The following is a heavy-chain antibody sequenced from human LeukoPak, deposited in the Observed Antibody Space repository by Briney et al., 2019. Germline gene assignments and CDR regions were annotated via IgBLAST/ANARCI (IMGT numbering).Heavy chain of an antibody. CDR3: PRNPAKVFPAVY. Sequence: PGGSLRLSCGVSGFTFSNYWMSWVRQAPGKGLEWVANINQDGNVQYYVDSVKGRFTISRDNAKNSLSLQMNSLRAEDTAVYYCPRNPAKVFPAVYWGQGTLVTVSS. D-gene: IGHD2-2*01. J-gene: IGHJ4*02. V-gene: IGHV3-7*01. CDR1: GFTFSNYW. CDR2: INQDGNVQ.